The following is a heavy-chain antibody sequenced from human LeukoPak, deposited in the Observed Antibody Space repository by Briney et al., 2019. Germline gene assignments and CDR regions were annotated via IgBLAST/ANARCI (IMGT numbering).Heavy chain of an antibody. D-gene: IGHD3-22*01. CDR1: GYTFTSYD. CDR2: MNPNSGNT. V-gene: IGHV1-8*01. Sequence: ASVTVSFTASGYTFTSYDINWVRQATGQGLEWMGWMNPNSGNTGYAQKFQGRVTMTRNTSISTAYMELSSLRSEDTAVYYCARRTYYYDSSGYSHGVDYWGQGTLVTVSS. CDR3: ARRTYYYDSSGYSHGVDY. J-gene: IGHJ4*02.